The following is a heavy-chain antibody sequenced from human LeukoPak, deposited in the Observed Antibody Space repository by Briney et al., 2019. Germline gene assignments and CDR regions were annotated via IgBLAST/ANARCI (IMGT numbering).Heavy chain of an antibody. J-gene: IGHJ4*02. Sequence: GGSLRLSCAASGFTFNDYAMYWVRQAPGKGLEWVTLISYDGYDKSYADSVRGRFTISRDNSRNTLYLQMDSLRSEDTAVYYCAGRGGDDHDYWGQGTLVTVSS. CDR2: ISYDGYDK. D-gene: IGHD2-21*02. CDR1: GFTFNDYA. CDR3: AGRGGDDHDY. V-gene: IGHV3-30-3*01.